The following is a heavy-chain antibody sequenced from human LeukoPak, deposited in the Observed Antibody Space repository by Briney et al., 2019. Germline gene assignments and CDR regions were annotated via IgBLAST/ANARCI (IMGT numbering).Heavy chain of an antibody. D-gene: IGHD1-26*01. CDR3: AREESGSYYRYYFDY. CDR2: INHSGST. J-gene: IGHJ4*02. Sequence: SETLSLTCTVSGGSLNRYYWSWIRQPPGKGLEWIGEINHSGSTNYNPSLKSRVTISVDTSKNQFSLKLSSVTAADTAVYYCAREESGSYYRYYFDYWGQGTLVTVSS. CDR1: GGSLNRYY. V-gene: IGHV4-34*01.